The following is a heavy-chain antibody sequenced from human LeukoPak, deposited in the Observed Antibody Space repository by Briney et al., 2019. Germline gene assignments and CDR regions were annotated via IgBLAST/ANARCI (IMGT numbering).Heavy chain of an antibody. Sequence: GESLKISCKGSGYSFTRKWIGWVRQMPGTGLEWMGIIYPGDSHTTYSPSFQGQVTISADKYTSTAYLQWASLKASDTAMYYSASSYHYDSSGLYDAFDIWGQGTRVTVSS. V-gene: IGHV5-51*01. CDR1: GYSFTRKW. CDR3: ASSYHYDSSGLYDAFDI. J-gene: IGHJ3*02. CDR2: IYPGDSHT. D-gene: IGHD3-22*01.